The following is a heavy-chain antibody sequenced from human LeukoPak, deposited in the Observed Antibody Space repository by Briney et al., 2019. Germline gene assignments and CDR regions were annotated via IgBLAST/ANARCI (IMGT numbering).Heavy chain of an antibody. J-gene: IGHJ3*02. CDR3: ARVRSGYCSGTSCPHGPFDI. V-gene: IGHV3-21*01. CDR2: IGSTSSYL. CDR1: GFTFSSYS. Sequence: GGSLRLSCAASGFTFSSYSMNWVRQAPGRGLEWVSSIGSTSSYLYYGDSVKGRFTISRDNAKNSLYLQMSSLRAEDTAVHYCARVRSGYCSGTSCPHGPFDIWGQGTMVTVSS. D-gene: IGHD2-2*01.